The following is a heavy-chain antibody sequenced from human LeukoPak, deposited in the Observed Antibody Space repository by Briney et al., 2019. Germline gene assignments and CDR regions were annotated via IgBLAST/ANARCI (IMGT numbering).Heavy chain of an antibody. CDR1: GFTFSSYA. Sequence: GGSLRLSCAASGFTFSSYAMSWAPRPQGRGLNGVSAISGSGGSTYYADSVKGRFTISRDNSKNTLYLQMNSLRAEDTAVYYCAKGQKDGDAFDIWGQGTMVTVSS. J-gene: IGHJ3*02. V-gene: IGHV3-23*01. CDR2: ISGSGGST. CDR3: AKGQKDGDAFDI.